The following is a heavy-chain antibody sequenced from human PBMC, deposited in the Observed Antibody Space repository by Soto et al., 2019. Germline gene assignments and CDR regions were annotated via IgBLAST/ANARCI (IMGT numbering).Heavy chain of an antibody. V-gene: IGHV3-30*02. Sequence: GGSLKLSCEGSGFIFSNNGMHWVRQAPGKGLEWVAFMSYDGSAKFLADSVKGRFTISRDNSKSTLFLHMSSLRAEDTAMYYCAIVRVADSPLDHWGQGTLVTVSS. CDR2: MSYDGSAK. CDR3: AIVRVADSPLDH. CDR1: GFIFSNNG. D-gene: IGHD3-10*02. J-gene: IGHJ4*02.